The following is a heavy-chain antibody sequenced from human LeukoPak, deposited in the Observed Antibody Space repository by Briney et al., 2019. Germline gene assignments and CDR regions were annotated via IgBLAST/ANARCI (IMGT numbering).Heavy chain of an antibody. Sequence: SETLSLTRAVYGGSFSGYYWSWIRQPPGKGLEWIGEINHSGSTNYNPSLKSRVTISVDTSKNQFSLKLSSVTAADTAVYYCARSSGYGDYVGYFDYWGQGTLVTVSS. J-gene: IGHJ4*02. V-gene: IGHV4-34*01. CDR2: INHSGST. CDR3: ARSSGYGDYVGYFDY. D-gene: IGHD4-17*01. CDR1: GGSFSGYY.